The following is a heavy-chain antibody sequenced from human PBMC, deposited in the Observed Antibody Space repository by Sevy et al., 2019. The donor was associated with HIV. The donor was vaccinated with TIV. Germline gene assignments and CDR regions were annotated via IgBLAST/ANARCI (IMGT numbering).Heavy chain of an antibody. CDR3: ARIRLGELSLLDYFDY. D-gene: IGHD3-16*02. CDR2: IYYSGST. CDR1: GGSISSSSYY. V-gene: IGHV4-39*01. J-gene: IGHJ4*02. Sequence: SETLSLTCTVSGGSISSSSYYWGWIRQPPGKGLEWIGSIYYSGSTYYNPSLKSRVTISVDTSKNQFSLKLSSVTAADTAVYYCARIRLGELSLLDYFDYWGQGTLVTVSS.